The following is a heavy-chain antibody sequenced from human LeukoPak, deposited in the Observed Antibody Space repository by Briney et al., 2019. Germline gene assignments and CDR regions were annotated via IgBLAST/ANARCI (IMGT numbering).Heavy chain of an antibody. CDR1: GYTFTGYY. J-gene: IGHJ5*02. Sequence: ASVKVSCKASGYTFTGYYMHWVRQAPGQGLEWLGIINPSGGSTSYAQKFQDRVTMTRDTSTSTVYMELSSLRSEDTAVYYCAREDLARAAAGTGWFDPWGQGTLVTVSS. D-gene: IGHD6-13*01. V-gene: IGHV1-46*01. CDR2: INPSGGST. CDR3: AREDLARAAAGTGWFDP.